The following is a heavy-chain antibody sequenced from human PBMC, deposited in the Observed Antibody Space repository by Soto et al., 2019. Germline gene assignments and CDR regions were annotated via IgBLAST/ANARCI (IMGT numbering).Heavy chain of an antibody. V-gene: IGHV3-74*01. J-gene: IGHJ6*02. CDR2: INSDGSST. Sequence: EVQLVESGGGLVQPGGSLRLSCAASGFTFSSYWMHWVRQAPGKGLVWVSRINSDGSSTSYADSVKGRFTISRDNAKNKLYLQRNRLRAEDTAVYYCARTGYMIVVAYGMDVWGQGTTVTVSS. D-gene: IGHD3-22*01. CDR1: GFTFSSYW. CDR3: ARTGYMIVVAYGMDV.